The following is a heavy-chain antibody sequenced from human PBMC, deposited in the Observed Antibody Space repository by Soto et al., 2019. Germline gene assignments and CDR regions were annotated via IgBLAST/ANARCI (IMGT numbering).Heavy chain of an antibody. J-gene: IGHJ5*02. Sequence: QVQLVQSGAEVKKPGSSVKVSCKASGGTFSSYTISWVRQAPGQGLEWMGRIIPILGIANYAQKFQARVTITADKSTSTAYMELSSLRSEDTAVYYCARDRDYGQQNNWFDPWGQGTLVTVSS. CDR1: GGTFSSYT. CDR3: ARDRDYGQQNNWFDP. D-gene: IGHD4-17*01. V-gene: IGHV1-69*08. CDR2: IIPILGIA.